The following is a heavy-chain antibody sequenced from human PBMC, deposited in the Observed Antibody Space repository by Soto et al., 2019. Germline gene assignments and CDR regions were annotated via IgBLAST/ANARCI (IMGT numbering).Heavy chain of an antibody. CDR1: GGSISSGGYS. D-gene: IGHD3-22*01. V-gene: IGHV4-30-2*01. Sequence: PSETLSLTCAVSGGSISSGGYSWSWIRQPPGKGLEWIGYIYHSGSTYYNPSLKSRVTISVDRSKNQFSLKLSSVTAADTAVYYCASSLDYSDSSGLFDYWGQGTLVTVSS. CDR3: ASSLDYSDSSGLFDY. J-gene: IGHJ4*02. CDR2: IYHSGST.